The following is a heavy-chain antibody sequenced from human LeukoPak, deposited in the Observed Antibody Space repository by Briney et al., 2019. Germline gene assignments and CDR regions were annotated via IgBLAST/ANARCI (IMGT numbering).Heavy chain of an antibody. CDR3: ARDKSDSVWGSYRLES. CDR2: ISYDGSKT. Sequence: PGGSLRLSCAASGFAFSTAGMHWARQAPGKGLEWVAVISYDGSKTYFEDSVKGRFTLSRDNSKNTMYLQMNSLRVEDTGVYYCARDKSDSVWGSYRLESWGQGTLVTVSS. CDR1: GFAFSTAG. D-gene: IGHD3-16*02. J-gene: IGHJ4*02. V-gene: IGHV3-30*03.